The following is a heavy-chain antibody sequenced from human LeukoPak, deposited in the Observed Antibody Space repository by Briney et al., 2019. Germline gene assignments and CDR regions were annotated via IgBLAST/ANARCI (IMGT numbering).Heavy chain of an antibody. D-gene: IGHD1-26*01. V-gene: IGHV3-11*01. J-gene: IGHJ4*02. Sequence: GGSLRLSCAASGFTFSDYYMSWIRQAPGKGLEWVSYISSSGSTIYYADSVKGRFTISRDNAKNSLYLQMNSLRAEDTAVYYCANPRYSGSYRIDYWGQGTLVTVSS. CDR1: GFTFSDYY. CDR3: ANPRYSGSYRIDY. CDR2: ISSSGSTI.